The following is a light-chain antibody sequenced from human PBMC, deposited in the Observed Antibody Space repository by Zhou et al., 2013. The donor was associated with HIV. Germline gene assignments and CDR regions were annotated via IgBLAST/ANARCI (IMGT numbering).Light chain of an antibody. CDR3: QQLDSYPLT. J-gene: IGKJ3*01. CDR2: KAS. CDR1: QRIGTW. V-gene: IGKV1-5*03. Sequence: DIQMTQSPSTLSASVGDRVTITCRASQRIGTWLAWYQQKPGKAPKLLMYKASILESGVPSRFSGRGSGTEFTLTISSLQPEDFATYYCQQLDSYPLTFGPGTKVDIK.